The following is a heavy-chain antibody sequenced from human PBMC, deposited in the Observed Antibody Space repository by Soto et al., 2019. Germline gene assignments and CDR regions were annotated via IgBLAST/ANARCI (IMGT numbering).Heavy chain of an antibody. CDR1: GGTFNNYA. V-gene: IGHV1-69*13. D-gene: IGHD3-22*01. CDR2: IIPIFGTA. Sequence: SVKVSCKASGGTFNNYALSWVRQAPGQGLEWMGGIIPIFGTANYAQKFQGRVTITADESTSTAYMELSSLRSEDTAVYYCARRRYYDSSGFRFDPWGQGTLVTVSS. CDR3: ARRRYYDSSGFRFDP. J-gene: IGHJ5*02.